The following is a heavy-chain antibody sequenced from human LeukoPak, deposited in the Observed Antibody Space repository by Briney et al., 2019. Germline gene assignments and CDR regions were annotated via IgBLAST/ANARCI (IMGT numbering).Heavy chain of an antibody. CDR2: FDPEDGET. CDR3: ATVRPWDLLNY. V-gene: IGHV1-24*01. D-gene: IGHD1-26*01. Sequence: GASVNVSRKVSGYTLTDLSMHFVREARGKEREWMGGFDPEDGETIYAQKFQGRVTMTEDTSTDTAYMELSSLRSEDTAVYYCATVRPWDLLNYWGQGTLVTVSS. J-gene: IGHJ4*02. CDR1: GYTLTDLS.